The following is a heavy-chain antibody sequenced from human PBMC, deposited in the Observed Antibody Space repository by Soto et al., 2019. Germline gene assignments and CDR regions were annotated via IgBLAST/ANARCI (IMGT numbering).Heavy chain of an antibody. D-gene: IGHD2-15*01. CDR2: IYYSGST. CDR1: GGSISSYY. J-gene: IGHJ4*02. CDR3: AGGYCSGGSCSLLFGC. Sequence: QVQLQESGPGLVKPSETLSLTCTVSGGSISSYYWSWIRQPPGKGLEWIGYIYYSGSTNYNPSLKSRVTIAVDTSKNQCSLKLSSVTAADTAVYYCAGGYCSGGSCSLLFGCWGQGTLGTLSS. V-gene: IGHV4-59*08.